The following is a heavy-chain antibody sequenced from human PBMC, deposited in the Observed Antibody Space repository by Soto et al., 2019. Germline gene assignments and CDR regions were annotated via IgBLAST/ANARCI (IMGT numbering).Heavy chain of an antibody. D-gene: IGHD3-22*01. CDR1: GGSFSRYT. CDR2: ITPMVVKP. Sequence: ASAKVSCHASGGSFSRYTINWVRQAPGQGLEWMGGITPMVVKPNYAQKFQGRVTITADESTSTGYMELRSLRSDDTAVYYCARDGALYDSSAYYFLYWGQGTLVTVSS. J-gene: IGHJ4*02. CDR3: ARDGALYDSSAYYFLY. V-gene: IGHV1-69*13.